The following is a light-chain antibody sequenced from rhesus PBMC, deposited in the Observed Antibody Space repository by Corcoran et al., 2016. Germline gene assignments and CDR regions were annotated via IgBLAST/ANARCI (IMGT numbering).Light chain of an antibody. V-gene: IGKV1-22*01. J-gene: IGKJ4*01. CDR3: QQYISSPIT. CDR2: KAS. Sequence: DIQMTQSPSSLSASEGDTVTISCRASKGMSSYLAWYQQKPGKAPKLLIYKASSLQSGVPARFSGRGSGTDFTLTISRLQSDDFATYHCQQYISSPITFGGGTKVELK. CDR1: KGMSSY.